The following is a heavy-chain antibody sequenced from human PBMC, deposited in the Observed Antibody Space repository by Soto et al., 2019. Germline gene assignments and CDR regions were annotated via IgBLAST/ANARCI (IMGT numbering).Heavy chain of an antibody. CDR3: AIDSGSDSFYFDY. Sequence: SKTLSLTCTISGGSISRYYWSWIRQPPGKGLEWIGYIYYSGSTNYNPSLKSRVTISVDTSKNQFSLKLSSVTAADTAVYYCAIDSGSDSFYFDYLGLGTL. J-gene: IGHJ4*01. CDR2: IYYSGST. D-gene: IGHD3-10*01. V-gene: IGHV4-59*01. CDR1: GGSISRYY.